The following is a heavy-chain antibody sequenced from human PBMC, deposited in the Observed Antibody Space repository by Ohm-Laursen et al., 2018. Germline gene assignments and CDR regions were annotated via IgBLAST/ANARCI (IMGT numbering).Heavy chain of an antibody. CDR3: ARTYYDGSGAQGNWFDP. J-gene: IGHJ5*02. CDR1: GYTFTSYD. V-gene: IGHV1-8*01. CDR2: MNPNSGNT. D-gene: IGHD3-10*01. Sequence: ATVKISCKPSGYTFTSYDINWVRQATGQGLEWMGWMNPNSGNTGYAQKFQGRVTMTRNTAISTAYMELTSLRSEDTAVYYCARTYYDGSGAQGNWFDPWGQGTLVTVSA.